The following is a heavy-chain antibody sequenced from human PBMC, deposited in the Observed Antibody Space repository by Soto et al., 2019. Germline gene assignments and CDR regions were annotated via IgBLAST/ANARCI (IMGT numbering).Heavy chain of an antibody. Sequence: SETLSLTCTVSGGSISSSSYYWGWIRQPPGKGLEWIGSTYYSGSTYYNPSLKSRVTISVDTSKNQFSLKLSSVTAADTAVYYCARLFPGYCSSTSCYRTGGYYYYYMDVWGKGTTVTVSS. D-gene: IGHD2-2*01. CDR1: GGSISSSSYY. CDR3: ARLFPGYCSSTSCYRTGGYYYYYMDV. V-gene: IGHV4-39*01. J-gene: IGHJ6*03. CDR2: TYYSGST.